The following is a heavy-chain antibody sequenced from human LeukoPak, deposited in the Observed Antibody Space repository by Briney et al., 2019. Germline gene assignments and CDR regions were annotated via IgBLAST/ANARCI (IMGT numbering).Heavy chain of an antibody. CDR2: ISDSGST. Sequence: SETLSLTCTASGGSINGYYWTWIRQPPRKGLEWIGYISDSGSTNYSPSLKSRVTMSVDSSNTEFSLRLNSVTAADTAVYYCARVFRGAVTSNWFHPWGQGTLVTVSS. J-gene: IGHJ5*02. CDR1: GGSINGYY. D-gene: IGHD4-17*01. V-gene: IGHV4-59*01. CDR3: ARVFRGAVTSNWFHP.